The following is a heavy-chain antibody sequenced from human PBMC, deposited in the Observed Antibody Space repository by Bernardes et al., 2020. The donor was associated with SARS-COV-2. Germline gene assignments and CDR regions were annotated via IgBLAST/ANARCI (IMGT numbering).Heavy chain of an antibody. V-gene: IGHV3-64D*06. Sequence: GGSLRLSCSASGFTFSSYAMHWVRQAPGKGLAYVSAISSNGGSTYYADSVKGRFTISRDNSKNTLYLQMSSLRAEDTAVYYCVKGYMSEMTGIAAAGYFDYWGQGTLVTGSS. D-gene: IGHD6-13*01. J-gene: IGHJ4*02. CDR1: GFTFSSYA. CDR3: VKGYMSEMTGIAAAGYFDY. CDR2: ISSNGGST.